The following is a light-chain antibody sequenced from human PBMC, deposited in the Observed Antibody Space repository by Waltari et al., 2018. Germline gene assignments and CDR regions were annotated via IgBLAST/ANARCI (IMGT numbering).Light chain of an antibody. CDR3: QQSYSIPYT. J-gene: IGKJ2*01. CDR1: QSISSY. Sequence: DIQMTQSPSSLSASVGDSVTITCRASQSISSYLNWYQLKPGQAPKLLIFAESTLQSGVPSRFSGSGSGTDFTLTINCLQPADFATYHCQQSYSIPYTFGQGTKLEIK. CDR2: AES. V-gene: IGKV1-39*01.